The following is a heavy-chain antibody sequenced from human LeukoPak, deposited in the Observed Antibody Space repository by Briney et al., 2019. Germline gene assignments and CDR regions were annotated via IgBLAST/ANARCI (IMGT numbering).Heavy chain of an antibody. J-gene: IGHJ5*02. D-gene: IGHD3-22*01. CDR1: GGSFSGYY. CDR3: ARWYYDGSGYYYDL. Sequence: SETLSLTCAVYGGSFSGYYWSWIRQPPGKGLEWIGEINHSGSTYYNPSLKSRVTISVDTSKNQFSLKLSSVTAADTAVYYCARWYYDGSGYYYDLWGQGTLVTVSS. V-gene: IGHV4-34*01. CDR2: INHSGST.